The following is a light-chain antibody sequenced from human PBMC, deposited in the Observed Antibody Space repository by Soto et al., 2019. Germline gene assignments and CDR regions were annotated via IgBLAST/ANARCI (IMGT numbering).Light chain of an antibody. J-gene: IGLJ2*01. CDR3: SSYTSSSTLV. Sequence: QSALTQPASVSGSPGQSITISCTGTSSDVGGYNYVSWYQQHPGKAPKLIIYDVSDRPSGVSSRFSGSKSGYTASLTISGLRAEDEADYYCSSYTSSSTLVFGGGTKLTV. CDR2: DVS. V-gene: IGLV2-14*01. CDR1: SSDVGGYNY.